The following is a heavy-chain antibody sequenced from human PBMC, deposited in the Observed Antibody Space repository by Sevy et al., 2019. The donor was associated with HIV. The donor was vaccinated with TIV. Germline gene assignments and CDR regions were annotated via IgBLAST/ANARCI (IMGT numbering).Heavy chain of an antibody. V-gene: IGHV4-39*01. CDR2: IYYSGST. CDR3: ARSDAAAGTSWFDP. D-gene: IGHD6-13*01. J-gene: IGHJ5*02. CDR1: GGSISSSSYY. Sequence: SETLSLTCTVSGGSISSSSYYWGWIRQPPGKGMEWIGSIYYSGSTYYNPSLKSRVTISVDTSKNQFSLKLSSVTAADTAVYYCARSDAAAGTSWFDPWRQGTLVTVSS.